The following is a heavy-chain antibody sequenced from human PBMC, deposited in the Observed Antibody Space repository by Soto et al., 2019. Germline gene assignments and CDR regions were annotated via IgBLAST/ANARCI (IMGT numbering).Heavy chain of an antibody. V-gene: IGHV3-23*01. CDR1: GFTFSNYA. J-gene: IGHJ4*02. CDR3: AKDQTSNSCYDH. CDR2: IRGSGCST. D-gene: IGHD2-2*01. Sequence: HPGGSLRLSCAASGFTFSNYAMSWVRQAPGKGLEWVSGIRGSGCSTYYADSVKVRFTISRDNSKNSLYLQMNSLRVEDTAVYYCAKDQTSNSCYDHWGRGTLVTVSS.